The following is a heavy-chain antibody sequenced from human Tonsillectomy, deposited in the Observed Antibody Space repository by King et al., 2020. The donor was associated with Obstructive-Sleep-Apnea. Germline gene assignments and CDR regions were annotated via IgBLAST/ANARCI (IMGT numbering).Heavy chain of an antibody. D-gene: IGHD2-15*01. J-gene: IGHJ4*02. CDR1: GFTFSTYA. CDR2: LSGNGISP. Sequence: VQLLESGGGLVQPGGSLRLSCAASGFTFSTYAMNWVRQAPGKGLEWVSALSGNGISPFYADSVRVRFTVSRDNSKNTLFLQMNSLRAEDTAVYYCARDCIGGTCSDYWGQGTLVTVSS. CDR3: ARDCIGGTCSDY. V-gene: IGHV3-23*01.